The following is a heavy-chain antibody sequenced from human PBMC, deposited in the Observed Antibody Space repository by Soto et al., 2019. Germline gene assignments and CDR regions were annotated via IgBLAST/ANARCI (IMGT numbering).Heavy chain of an antibody. J-gene: IGHJ4*02. CDR2: IIPLFGTA. V-gene: IGHV1-69*01. CDR1: GVTFSSET. CDR3: ATELGENPASPFDA. D-gene: IGHD3-10*01. Sequence: QVQLVQSGADVKKPGSSVKVSCQASGVTFSSETLGWVRPAPGQGLEWVGGIIPLFGTASSAQKFQGIVTITADESTSTVYMELSSLRSDDSAVYFCATELGENPASPFDAWGQGTLVTVSS.